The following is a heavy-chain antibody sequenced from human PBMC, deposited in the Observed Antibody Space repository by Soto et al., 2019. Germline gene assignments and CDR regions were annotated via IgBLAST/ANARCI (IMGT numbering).Heavy chain of an antibody. V-gene: IGHV3-21*01. CDR3: ARPIAAADGDLYY. CDR2: ISSSSSYI. Sequence: PWWSLRLSCAASVFTFSSYSMNWVRQAPGKGLEWVSSISSSSSYIYYADSVKGRFTISRDNAKNSLYLQMNSLRAEDTAVYYCARPIAAADGDLYYWGQGTLVTVS. J-gene: IGHJ4*02. CDR1: VFTFSSYS. D-gene: IGHD6-13*01.